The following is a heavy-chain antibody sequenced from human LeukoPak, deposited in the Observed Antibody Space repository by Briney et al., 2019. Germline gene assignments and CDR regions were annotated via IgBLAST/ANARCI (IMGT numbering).Heavy chain of an antibody. CDR3: AGGLKDFWSGQGAFDL. CDR2: ISSNSSYI. D-gene: IGHD3-3*01. Sequence: GGSLRLSCAASGLTFSSYSMNWVRQAPGKGLELVSSISSNSSYIYYADSEKGRFTISRDNAKNSLYLQMNGRRAEDTAVYYGAGGLKDFWSGQGAFDLWGQGTMVTVSS. CDR1: GLTFSSYS. J-gene: IGHJ3*01. V-gene: IGHV3-21*01.